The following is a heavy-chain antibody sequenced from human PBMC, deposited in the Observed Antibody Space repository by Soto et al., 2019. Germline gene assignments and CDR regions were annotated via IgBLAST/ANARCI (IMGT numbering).Heavy chain of an antibody. J-gene: IGHJ4*02. CDR3: ARTNRVGGWSHHFDY. D-gene: IGHD6-19*01. CDR1: GYTFTSYA. CDR2: INAGNGNT. Sequence: QVQLVQSGAEVKKPGASVKVSCKASGYTFTSYAMHWVRQAPGQRLEWMGWINAGNGNTKYSQKFQGRVTITRDTSASTAYMELSSLRSEDTAVYYCARTNRVGGWSHHFDYWGQGTLVTVSS. V-gene: IGHV1-3*01.